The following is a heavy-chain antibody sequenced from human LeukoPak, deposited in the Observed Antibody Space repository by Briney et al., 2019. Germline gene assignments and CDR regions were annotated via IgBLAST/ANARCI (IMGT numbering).Heavy chain of an antibody. Sequence: GGSLRLSCAASGFTFSTYGMHWVRQAPGKGLEWVAVISYDGSNKYYADSVKGRFTTSRDNSKNTLYLQMNSLRAEDTAMYYCAKEAGAYCGGDCYSIYFDYWGRGALVTVSS. CDR2: ISYDGSNK. CDR1: GFTFSTYG. D-gene: IGHD2-21*02. J-gene: IGHJ4*02. CDR3: AKEAGAYCGGDCYSIYFDY. V-gene: IGHV3-30*18.